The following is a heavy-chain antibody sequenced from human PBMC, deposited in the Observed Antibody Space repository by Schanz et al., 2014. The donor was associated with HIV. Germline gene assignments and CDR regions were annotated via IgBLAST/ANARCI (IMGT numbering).Heavy chain of an antibody. V-gene: IGHV3-30*18. CDR2: ISYDGSNK. J-gene: IGHJ4*02. D-gene: IGHD3-22*01. CDR3: TKDPSDREKAFDY. Sequence: QVELVESGGGVVQPGRSLTLSCAASGFTFSAFGMVWVRQAPGKGLEWVSVISYDGSNKYYADSVKGRFTISRDDSKNTLNLQMNSLRAEDTAVYYCTKDPSDREKAFDYWGQGTLVTVSS. CDR1: GFTFSAFG.